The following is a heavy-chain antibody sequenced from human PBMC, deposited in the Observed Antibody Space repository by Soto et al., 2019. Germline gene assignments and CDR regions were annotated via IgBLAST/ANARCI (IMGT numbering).Heavy chain of an antibody. CDR2: ISGSGGST. Sequence: EVQLLESGGGLVQPGGSLRLSCAASGFTFSSYAMSWVRQAPGKGLEWVSAISGSGGSTYYADAVKGRFTISRDNAKNTLYLQMNSLRAEDTAVYYCAKGNSSSWYDWYFDYWGQGTLVTVSS. CDR3: AKGNSSSWYDWYFDY. V-gene: IGHV3-23*01. D-gene: IGHD6-13*01. CDR1: GFTFSSYA. J-gene: IGHJ4*02.